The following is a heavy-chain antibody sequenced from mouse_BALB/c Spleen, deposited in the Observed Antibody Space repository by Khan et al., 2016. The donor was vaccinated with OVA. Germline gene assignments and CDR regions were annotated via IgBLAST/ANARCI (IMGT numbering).Heavy chain of an antibody. CDR2: IDPANGNA. J-gene: IGHJ4*01. D-gene: IGHD3-2*01. CDR1: GFNIKDTN. V-gene: IGHV14-3*02. Sequence: VRLQQSGAELVKPGASVKLSCTASGFNIKDTNMHWVKQRPEQGLEWIGRIDPANGNARYDPKLQGKATITADTSSNTAYLQLSSLTSEDTAVYYWGRDSSGYYSMDFWGQGTSVTVSS. CDR3: GRDSSGYYSMDF.